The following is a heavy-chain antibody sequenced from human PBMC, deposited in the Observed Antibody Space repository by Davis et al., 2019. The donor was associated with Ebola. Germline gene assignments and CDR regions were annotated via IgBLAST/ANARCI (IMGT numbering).Heavy chain of an antibody. V-gene: IGHV4-34*01. Sequence: MPGGSLRLSCAVYGGSFSGYYWSWIRQPPGKGLEWIGEINHSGSTNYNPSLKSRVTISVDTSKNQFSLKLSSVTAADTAVYYCARGLYYYDSSGYYYYWGQGTLVTVSS. CDR1: GGSFSGYY. J-gene: IGHJ4*02. CDR3: ARGLYYYDSSGYYYY. D-gene: IGHD3-22*01. CDR2: INHSGST.